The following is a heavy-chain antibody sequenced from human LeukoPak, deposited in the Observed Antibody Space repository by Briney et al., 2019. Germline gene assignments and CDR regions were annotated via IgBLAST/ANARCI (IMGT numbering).Heavy chain of an antibody. CDR2: INPNSGGT. D-gene: IGHD3-3*01. J-gene: IGHJ4*02. CDR3: ARVNYDFWSGYYEYYFDY. CDR1: GYTFTGYH. Sequence: ASVKVSCKASGYTFTGYHMHWVRQAPGQGLEWMGWINPNSGGTNYAQKFQGRVTMTRDTSISTAYMELSRLRSDDTAVYYCARVNYDFWSGYYEYYFDYWGQGTLVTVSS. V-gene: IGHV1-2*02.